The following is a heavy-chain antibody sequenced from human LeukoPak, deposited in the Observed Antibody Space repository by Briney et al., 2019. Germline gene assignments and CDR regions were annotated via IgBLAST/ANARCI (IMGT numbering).Heavy chain of an antibody. V-gene: IGHV3-53*01. CDR1: GFTVSSSY. CDR3: ARDSASGWYHAN. CDR2: IYSGGTT. D-gene: IGHD6-19*01. J-gene: IGHJ4*02. Sequence: PGGSLRLSCAASGFTVSSSYMSWVRQAPGKALEWVSVIYSGGTTYYADSVQGRFTISRDNSKNTLYLQMNSLRAEDTAVYYCARDSASGWYHANWGQGTLVTVSS.